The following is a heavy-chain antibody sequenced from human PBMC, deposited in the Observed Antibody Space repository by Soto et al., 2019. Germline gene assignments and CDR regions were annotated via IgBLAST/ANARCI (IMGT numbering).Heavy chain of an antibody. V-gene: IGHV1-69*13. CDR3: ARGDYSSSAPHYFDY. CDR2: IIPMFGTP. D-gene: IGHD6-6*01. J-gene: IGHJ4*02. CDR1: GVTFNRQD. Sequence: GASVKVSCKASGVTFNRQDMRWVRQAPGQGLEWMGGIIPMFGTPHYAEKFQDRVTITADESTGTAYLELSSLRSEDTAVYYCARGDYSSSAPHYFDYWGQGTLVTVSS.